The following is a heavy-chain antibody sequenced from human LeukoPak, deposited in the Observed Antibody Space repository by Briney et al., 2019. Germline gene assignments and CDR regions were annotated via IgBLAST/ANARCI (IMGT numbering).Heavy chain of an antibody. D-gene: IGHD3-16*02. CDR2: IYYSGTT. V-gene: IGHV4-30-4*01. CDR1: GGSFSGYY. Sequence: SETLSLTCAVYGGSFSGYYWSWIRRPPGKGLEWVGYIYYSGTTYYNPSLKSRVTISVDTSKNQFSLKLTSVIAADTAVYYCARVVYEYVWGSYRYPHYFDLWGRGTLVTVSS. J-gene: IGHJ4*02. CDR3: ARVVYEYVWGSYRYPHYFDL.